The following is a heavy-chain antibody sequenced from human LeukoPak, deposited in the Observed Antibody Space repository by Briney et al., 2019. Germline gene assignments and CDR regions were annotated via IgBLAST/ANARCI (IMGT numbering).Heavy chain of an antibody. D-gene: IGHD3-9*01. Sequence: GGSLRLSCAASGFTFSNAWMSWVRQAPGKGLEWVGRIKSKTDGGTTDYAAPVKGRFTISRDDSKNTLYLQMNSLKTEDTAVYYCTTSNQYYDILTGYYHTTNLDYWGQGTLVTVSS. J-gene: IGHJ4*02. CDR3: TTSNQYYDILTGYYHTTNLDY. CDR2: IKSKTDGGTT. CDR1: GFTFSNAW. V-gene: IGHV3-15*01.